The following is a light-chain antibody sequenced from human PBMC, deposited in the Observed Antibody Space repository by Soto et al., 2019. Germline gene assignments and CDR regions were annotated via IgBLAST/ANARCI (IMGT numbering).Light chain of an antibody. CDR1: SSDVGDYNY. CDR2: DVS. CDR3: SSYTSSSTYV. V-gene: IGLV2-14*01. Sequence: QSALTQPASVSGSPGQSITISCTGTSSDVGDYNYVSWYQQHPGKAPKLIIFDVSNRPSGVSNRFSGSKSGNTASLTISGLQAEDEAEYYCSSYTSSSTYVFGTGTKLTVL. J-gene: IGLJ1*01.